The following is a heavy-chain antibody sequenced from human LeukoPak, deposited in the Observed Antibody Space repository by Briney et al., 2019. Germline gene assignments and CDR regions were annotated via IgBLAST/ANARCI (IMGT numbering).Heavy chain of an antibody. CDR3: ARGIWSATRVDYYLDN. D-gene: IGHD5-24*01. CDR2: INTGNGHT. J-gene: IGHJ4*02. CDR1: GYTFSGYA. Sequence: GASVKVSCKASGYTFSGYAIHWVLQAPGQRFEWMGWINTGNGHTKYSQNFQGRVTITRDSSANTVYMELSSLTSEDTAVYYCARGIWSATRVDYYLDNWGQGTLVTVSS. V-gene: IGHV1-3*04.